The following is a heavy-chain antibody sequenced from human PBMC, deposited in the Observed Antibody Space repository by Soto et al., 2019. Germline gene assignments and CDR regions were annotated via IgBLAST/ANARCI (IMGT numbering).Heavy chain of an antibody. Sequence: ASVKVSCKASGGTFSSYAISWVRQAPGQGLEWMGGIIPIFGTANYAQNFQGRVTIAADESTNTAYMELSSLRSEDTAVYYCARDLGSGWYNYWGQGTLLTVSS. V-gene: IGHV1-69*13. CDR2: IIPIFGTA. CDR3: ARDLGSGWYNY. J-gene: IGHJ4*02. D-gene: IGHD6-19*01. CDR1: GGTFSSYA.